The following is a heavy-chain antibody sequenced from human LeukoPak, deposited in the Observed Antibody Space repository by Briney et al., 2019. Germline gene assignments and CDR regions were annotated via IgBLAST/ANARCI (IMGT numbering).Heavy chain of an antibody. V-gene: IGHV3-74*01. J-gene: IGHJ4*02. Sequence: GGSLILSCAASGFTFSSYWMHWVRQAPGKGLVWVSRINSDGSSTSYADSVKGRFTISRDNAKNTLYQQMDSLRAEDTAMYYCARGTGSYYSLGYWGQGTLVTVSS. CDR3: ARGTGSYYSLGY. CDR1: GFTFSSYW. D-gene: IGHD1-26*01. CDR2: INSDGSST.